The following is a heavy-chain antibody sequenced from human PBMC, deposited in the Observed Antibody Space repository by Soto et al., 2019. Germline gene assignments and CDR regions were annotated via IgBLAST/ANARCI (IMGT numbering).Heavy chain of an antibody. CDR2: INHSGST. CDR3: ARGRGLLRFGELYPNWFDP. J-gene: IGHJ5*02. V-gene: IGHV4-34*01. CDR1: GGSFSGYY. Sequence: QVQLQQWGAGLLKPSETLSLTCAVYGGSFSGYYWSWIRQPPGKGLEWIGEINHSGSTNYNPSLKGRVTISVDTYKNQLSLKLSSVTAAYTAVYYCARGRGLLRFGELYPNWFDPWGQGTLVTVSS. D-gene: IGHD3-10*01.